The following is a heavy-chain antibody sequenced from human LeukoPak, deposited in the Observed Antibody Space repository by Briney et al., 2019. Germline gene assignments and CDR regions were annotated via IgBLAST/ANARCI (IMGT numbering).Heavy chain of an antibody. CDR3: ARNSGNYLGWFDP. J-gene: IGHJ5*02. V-gene: IGHV4-39*01. D-gene: IGHD1-26*01. CDR2: IHYSGRT. CDR1: GGSISSYY. Sequence: SETLSLTCTVSGGSISSYYWGWIRQPPAKGLEWIGTIHYSGRTYYNPSLKSRVTISVDTSKNQFSLKMSSVTAAVTAMYYCARNSGNYLGWFDPWGQGTLVTVSS.